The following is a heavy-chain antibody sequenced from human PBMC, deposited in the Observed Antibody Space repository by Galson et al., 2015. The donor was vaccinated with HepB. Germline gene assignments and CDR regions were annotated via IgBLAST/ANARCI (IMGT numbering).Heavy chain of an antibody. D-gene: IGHD3-3*01. CDR3: ARGYDFWSGYYVY. CDR2: INPNSGGT. J-gene: IGHJ4*02. CDR1: GYTFTGYY. Sequence: SVKVSCKASGYTFTGYYMHWVRQAPGRGLEWMGWINPNSGGTNYAQKFQGRVTMTRDTSISTAYMELSRLRSDDTAVYYCARGYDFWSGYYVYWGQGTLVTVSS. V-gene: IGHV1-2*02.